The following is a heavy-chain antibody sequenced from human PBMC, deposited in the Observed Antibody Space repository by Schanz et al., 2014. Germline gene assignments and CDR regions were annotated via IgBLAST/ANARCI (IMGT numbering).Heavy chain of an antibody. CDR2: INSVGSNT. CDR1: GFTFSSHW. D-gene: IGHD3-10*01. CDR3: ARPALWFGDNCFDP. J-gene: IGHJ2*01. V-gene: IGHV3-74*01. Sequence: EVQLVQSGGGLVQPGGSLRLSCAASGFTFSSHWMHWVRQDPGKGLVWVARINSVGSNTDYADSVTGRFTISRDNAKNTLYLQMNTLRAEDTAVYYCARPALWFGDNCFDPWGRGTLVTVSS.